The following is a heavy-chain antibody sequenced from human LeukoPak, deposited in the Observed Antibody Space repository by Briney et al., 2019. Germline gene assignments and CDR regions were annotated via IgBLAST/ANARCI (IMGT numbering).Heavy chain of an antibody. CDR1: GFTFSNYW. J-gene: IGHJ6*03. D-gene: IGHD3-16*02. Sequence: GGSLRLSCAASGFTFSNYWMSWVRQAPGKGLEWVANIKQDGSEKYSVDSLKGRFTISRDNAKNSLYLQMNSLRAEDTAVYYCARDLLGYNYYYMDVWGKGTTVTVSS. V-gene: IGHV3-7*01. CDR2: IKQDGSEK. CDR3: ARDLLGYNYYYMDV.